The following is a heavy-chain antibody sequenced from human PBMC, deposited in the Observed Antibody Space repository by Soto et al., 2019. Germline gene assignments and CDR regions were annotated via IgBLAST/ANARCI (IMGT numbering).Heavy chain of an antibody. CDR2: IYYSGST. Sequence: SETLSLTCTVSGGSISSGGYYWSWIRQHPGKGLEWIGYIYYSGSTYYNPSLKSRVPISVDTSKTQFSLKLRSVTAADTAVSYCARDLRFGGFYGMDVWGQGTTVTVSS. CDR1: GGSISSGGYY. J-gene: IGHJ6*02. D-gene: IGHD3-16*01. CDR3: ARDLRFGGFYGMDV. V-gene: IGHV4-31*03.